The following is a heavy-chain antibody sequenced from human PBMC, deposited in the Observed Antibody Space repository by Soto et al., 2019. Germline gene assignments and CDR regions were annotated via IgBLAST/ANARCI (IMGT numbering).Heavy chain of an antibody. CDR2: INSYGSST. Sequence: PGGSLRLSCAASGFSFSSYSMNWVRQTPGKGLVWVSRINSYGSSTSYADSVKGRFTISRDNAKNTLYLQMNSLRAEDTAVYYCAREIFYWGQGTLVTVSS. CDR1: GFSFSSYS. D-gene: IGHD2-15*01. J-gene: IGHJ4*02. CDR3: AREIFY. V-gene: IGHV3-74*01.